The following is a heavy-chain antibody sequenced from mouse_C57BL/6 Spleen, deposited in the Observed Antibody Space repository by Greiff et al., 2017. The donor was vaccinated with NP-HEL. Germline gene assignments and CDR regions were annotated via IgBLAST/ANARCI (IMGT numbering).Heavy chain of an antibody. D-gene: IGHD4-1*01. V-gene: IGHV5-17*01. CDR3: ARPGTLTGTWFAY. Sequence: EVKVEESGGGLVKPGGSLKLSCAASGFTFSDYGMHWVRQAPEKGLEWVAYISSGSSTIYYADTVKGRFTISRDNAKNTLFLQMTSLRSEDTAMYYCARPGTLTGTWFAYWGQGTLVTVSA. CDR1: GFTFSDYG. J-gene: IGHJ3*01. CDR2: ISSGSSTI.